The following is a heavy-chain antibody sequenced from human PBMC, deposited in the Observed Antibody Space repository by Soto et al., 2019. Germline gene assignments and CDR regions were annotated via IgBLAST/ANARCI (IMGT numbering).Heavy chain of an antibody. J-gene: IGHJ5*02. CDR3: NWNDASADL. Sequence: GSLRLSCATSGFTFTDAWMTWVRQAPGKGLEWVGRIKSKIDGGTTDYAESVKGRFIISRDDSKNMVYLQMNNLNTEDTAVYYVNWNDASADLWGQGT. CDR1: GFTFTDAW. CDR2: IKSKIDGGTT. D-gene: IGHD1-1*01. V-gene: IGHV3-15*01.